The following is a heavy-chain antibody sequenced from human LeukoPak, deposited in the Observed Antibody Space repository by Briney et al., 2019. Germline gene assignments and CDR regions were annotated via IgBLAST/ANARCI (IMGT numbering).Heavy chain of an antibody. D-gene: IGHD6-13*01. CDR2: INPNSGGT. Sequence: ASVKLSCKASGYTFTRYYMHLVRQAPGQGLEWMGWINPNSGGTNYAQKFPGRVTMTRATSISTAYMELSRLRSDDTAVYYCARGNPNVAAAAFFDYWGQGTLVTVSS. J-gene: IGHJ4*02. CDR3: ARGNPNVAAAAFFDY. CDR1: GYTFTRYY. V-gene: IGHV1-2*02.